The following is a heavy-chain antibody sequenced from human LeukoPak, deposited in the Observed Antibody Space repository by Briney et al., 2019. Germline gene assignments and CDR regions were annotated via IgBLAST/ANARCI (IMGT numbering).Heavy chain of an antibody. CDR1: GYTFTDYY. J-gene: IGHJ4*02. V-gene: IGHV1-2*02. CDR2: INDNSGGT. D-gene: IGHD3-9*01. Sequence: ASVKVSCKASGYTFTDYYMHWFRLAPGQGLEWMGEINDNSGGTKYAQKFQGRVTLTRDTSITTAYLELSRLISDDTAIYYCARDSAATGLSFDYWGQGTLVTVSS. CDR3: ARDSAATGLSFDY.